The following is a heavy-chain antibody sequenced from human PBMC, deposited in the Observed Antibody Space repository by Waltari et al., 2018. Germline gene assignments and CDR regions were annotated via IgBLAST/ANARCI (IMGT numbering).Heavy chain of an antibody. V-gene: IGHV4-59*12. CDR3: ARVGTGRAYYYYALDV. J-gene: IGHJ6*02. D-gene: IGHD1-1*01. CDR2: IDNSGTT. Sequence: QVQLQESGPGLVKPSETLSLICSVSGGSISDYYWSWIRQPPGKGLAWIGYIDNSGTTKYNPSLESRVNISLDTSNKQFSLRLTSVTAADTAVYYCARVGTGRAYYYYALDVWGQGTTVIVSS. CDR1: GGSISDYY.